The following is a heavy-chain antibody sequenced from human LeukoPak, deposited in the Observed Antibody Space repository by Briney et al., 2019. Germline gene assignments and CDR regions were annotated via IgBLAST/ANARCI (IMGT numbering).Heavy chain of an antibody. Sequence: GGSLRLSCAAYGFTFSNSWMSWVRQAPGKGLEWVSVISADSATTFYADSVKGRFTISRDNAKNTVFLQMSSLRAEDTALYYCARKSASGNYPLDYWGQGTLVTVSS. D-gene: IGHD3-10*01. CDR2: ISADSATT. CDR3: ARKSASGNYPLDY. CDR1: GFTFSNSW. J-gene: IGHJ4*02. V-gene: IGHV3-23*01.